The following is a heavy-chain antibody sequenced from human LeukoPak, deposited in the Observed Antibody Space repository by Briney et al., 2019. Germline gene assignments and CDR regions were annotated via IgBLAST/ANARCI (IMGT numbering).Heavy chain of an antibody. D-gene: IGHD6-13*01. J-gene: IGHJ4*02. CDR2: IKSKTDGGTT. Sequence: PGGSLRLSCAASGFTFSNAWMNWVRQAPGKGLEWVGRIKSKTDGGTTDYAAPVKGRFTISRDDSKNTLYLQMNSLKTEDTAVYYCATDLGYGSSDFDYWGQGTLVTVSS. CDR3: ATDLGYGSSDFDY. V-gene: IGHV3-15*07. CDR1: GFTFSNAW.